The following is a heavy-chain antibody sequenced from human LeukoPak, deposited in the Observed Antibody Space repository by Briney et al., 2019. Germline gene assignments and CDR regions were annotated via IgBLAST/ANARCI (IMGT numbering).Heavy chain of an antibody. CDR3: ARESPIIETR. CDR1: GGSISSSSYY. CDR2: IYYSGST. J-gene: IGHJ4*02. Sequence: SETLSLACTVSGGSISSSSYYWGWIRQPPGKGLEWIVSIYYSGSTYYNPSLKSRVTISVDTSKNQFSLKLSSVTATDTAVYYCARESPIIETRWGQGTLVTVSS. V-gene: IGHV4-39*02. D-gene: IGHD2/OR15-2a*01.